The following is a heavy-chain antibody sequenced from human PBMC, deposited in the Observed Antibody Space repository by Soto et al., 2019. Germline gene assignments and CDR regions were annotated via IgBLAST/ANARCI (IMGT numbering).Heavy chain of an antibody. CDR3: ANTPFVEALCFPGYFAY. Sequence: GGSLGLSCAASGFTFSSYAMSWVRQAPGKGLEWVSAISGSGGSTYYADSVKGRFTISRDNSKNTLYLQMNSLRAEDTAVYYCANTPFVEALCFPGYFAYWGQGTLVPVSS. V-gene: IGHV3-23*01. D-gene: IGHD2-2*01. J-gene: IGHJ4*02. CDR2: ISGSGGST. CDR1: GFTFSSYA.